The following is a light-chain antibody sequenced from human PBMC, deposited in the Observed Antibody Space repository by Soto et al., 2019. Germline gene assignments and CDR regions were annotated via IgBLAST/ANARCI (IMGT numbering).Light chain of an antibody. J-gene: IGKJ5*01. Sequence: EIVMTQSPATLSVSPGERATLSCRPSQSVSSYLAWYQQKPGQAPRLLIYGASTGATGIPARFSGSGSGTEFTLTISSLQSEDFAVYYCQQYNNWPSITFGQGTRLEIK. CDR2: GAS. V-gene: IGKV3-15*01. CDR3: QQYNNWPSIT. CDR1: QSVSSY.